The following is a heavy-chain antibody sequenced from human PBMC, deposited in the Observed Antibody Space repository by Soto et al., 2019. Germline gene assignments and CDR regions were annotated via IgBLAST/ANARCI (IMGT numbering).Heavy chain of an antibody. V-gene: IGHV1-18*01. J-gene: IGHJ6*02. D-gene: IGHD6-19*01. CDR2: INTYNGNT. CDR1: GYTFPSYG. Sequence: ASVKVSCKASGYTFPSYGINWVRQAPGQGLEWMGWINTYNGNTNYAQEFQGRVTMTTDTSTSTVYMELRSLRSDDTAVYYCARDLRTVAGLYYYYYGMDVWGQGTTVTVSS. CDR3: ARDLRTVAGLYYYYYGMDV.